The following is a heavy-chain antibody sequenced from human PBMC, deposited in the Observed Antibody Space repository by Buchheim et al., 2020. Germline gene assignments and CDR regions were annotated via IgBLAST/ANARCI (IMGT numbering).Heavy chain of an antibody. CDR3: ARDAHEMCMNY. V-gene: IGHV3-48*01. CDR1: GFTFSSYS. D-gene: IGHD2-8*01. J-gene: IGHJ4*02. CDR2: ISWSNGAI. Sequence: EVQLVESGGGLVQPGESLRLSCAASGFTFSSYSMNWVRQAPGKGLEWVSYISWSNGAISYADSVKGRFTISRDNTKNSLYLQMNNLRAEDTAVYYCARDAHEMCMNYWGQGTL.